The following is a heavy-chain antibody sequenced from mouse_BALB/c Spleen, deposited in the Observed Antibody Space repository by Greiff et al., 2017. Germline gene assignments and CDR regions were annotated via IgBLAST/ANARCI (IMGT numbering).Heavy chain of an antibody. V-gene: IGHV5-6*02. CDR1: GFTFSSYG. Sequence: EVKLEESGGDLVKPGGSLKLSCAASGFTFSSYGMSWVRQTPDKRLEWVATISSGGSYTYYPDSVKGRFTISRDNAKNTLYLQMSSLKSEDTAMYYCARHATVVATAWFAYWGQGTLVTVSA. D-gene: IGHD1-1*01. CDR3: ARHATVVATAWFAY. J-gene: IGHJ3*01. CDR2: ISSGGSYT.